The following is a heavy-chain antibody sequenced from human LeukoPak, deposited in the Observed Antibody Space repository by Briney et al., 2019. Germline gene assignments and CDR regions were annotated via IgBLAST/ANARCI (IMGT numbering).Heavy chain of an antibody. V-gene: IGHV5-51*01. Sequence: GESLKISCRASGYIFTNYRIAWVRQKPGKGLEWMGIIYPGDSETTYSPSFQGQVTISADKSIRAAYLQWDTLKASDTAMYYCARLDEGSYYDDTGFNFWGQGILVTVSS. D-gene: IGHD3-22*01. CDR3: ARLDEGSYYDDTGFNF. CDR2: IYPGDSET. J-gene: IGHJ4*02. CDR1: GYIFTNYR.